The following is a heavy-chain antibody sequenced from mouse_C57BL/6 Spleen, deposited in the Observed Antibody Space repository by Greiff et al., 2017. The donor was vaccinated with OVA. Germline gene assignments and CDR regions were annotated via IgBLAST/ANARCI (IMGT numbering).Heavy chain of an antibody. J-gene: IGHJ3*01. D-gene: IGHD2-2*01. CDR2: IWGDGST. Sequence: VQLVESGPGLVAPSQSLSITCTVSGFSLNSYGVSWVRQPPGKGLEWLGVIWGDGSTTYHSAHISRLSIITDNSKSQVFIKLNRLQTDDTSTYYCAKDGGYLFAYWGQGTLVTVSA. CDR1: GFSLNSYG. V-gene: IGHV2-3*01. CDR3: AKDGGYLFAY.